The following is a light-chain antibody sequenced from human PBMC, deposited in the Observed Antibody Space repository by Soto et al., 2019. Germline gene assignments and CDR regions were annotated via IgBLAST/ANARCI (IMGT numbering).Light chain of an antibody. J-gene: IGLJ2*01. CDR2: EDS. CDR1: NTDVGKYNP. CDR3: CSYALGSTPVV. Sequence: QSVLTQPASVSGSPGQSITISCTGTNTDVGKYNPVSWYQQHPDKAPKLMIYEDSKRPSGVSNRFSGSKSGNTASLTISGLQAEDEADYYCCSYALGSTPVVFGGGTKVTVL. V-gene: IGLV2-23*01.